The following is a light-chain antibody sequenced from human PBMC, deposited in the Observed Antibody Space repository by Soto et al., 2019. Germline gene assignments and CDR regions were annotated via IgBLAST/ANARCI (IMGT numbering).Light chain of an antibody. CDR3: FSYTSSSTVL. CDR2: DVS. V-gene: IGLV2-14*01. J-gene: IGLJ2*01. Sequence: QSALTQPASVSGSPGQSITISCTGTSSDVGVYDFVSWYQQQPAKAPKLLIYDVSYRPSGVSDRFSGSKSGNTASLTISGLQAEDEADYYCFSYTSSSTVLFGGGTKLTVL. CDR1: SSDVGVYDF.